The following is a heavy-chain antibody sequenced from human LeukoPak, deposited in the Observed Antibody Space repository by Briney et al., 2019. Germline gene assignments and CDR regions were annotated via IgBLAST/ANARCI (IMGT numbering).Heavy chain of an antibody. CDR2: ISGNGIST. CDR3: AGDGFWSGYYNFDY. D-gene: IGHD3-3*01. Sequence: ESLRLSCAASGFTFTNYAMSWVRQAPGKGLEWVSGISGNGISTYYADSVKGRFTISRDNSKNTLYLQMNSLRAEDTAVYYCAGDGFWSGYYNFDYWGQGTLVTVSS. V-gene: IGHV3-23*01. J-gene: IGHJ4*02. CDR1: GFTFTNYA.